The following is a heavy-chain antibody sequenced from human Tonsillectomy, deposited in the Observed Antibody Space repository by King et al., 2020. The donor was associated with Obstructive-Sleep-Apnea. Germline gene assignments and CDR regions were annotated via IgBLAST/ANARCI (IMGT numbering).Heavy chain of an antibody. V-gene: IGHV4-34*01. Sequence: VQLQQWGAGLLKPSETLSLTCAVYCGSFSDYYWSWIRQPPGKGLEWIGECNHMGSTNYSPSLTSRVTLSVDMSKNQFSLNLDSVTAADTAVYFCARGSGAADVNWFDPWGQGALVTVSS. J-gene: IGHJ5*02. CDR2: CNHMGST. CDR3: ARGSGAADVNWFDP. D-gene: IGHD6-13*01. CDR1: CGSFSDYY.